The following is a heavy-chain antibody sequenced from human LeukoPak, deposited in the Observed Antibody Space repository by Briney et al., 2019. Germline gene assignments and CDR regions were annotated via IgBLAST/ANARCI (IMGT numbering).Heavy chain of an antibody. J-gene: IGHJ4*02. CDR3: ARALEDYSGHDYGLDY. CDR1: GFTFSAYA. Sequence: ASVKVSCKGSGFTFSAYAITWVRQAPGEGLEWMGWIITYNGHTNYAQKFQGRVTMTRDTSTSTVYMELSSLRSEDTAVYYCARALEDYSGHDYGLDYWGQGTLVTVSS. CDR2: IITYNGHT. V-gene: IGHV1-18*01. D-gene: IGHD5-12*01.